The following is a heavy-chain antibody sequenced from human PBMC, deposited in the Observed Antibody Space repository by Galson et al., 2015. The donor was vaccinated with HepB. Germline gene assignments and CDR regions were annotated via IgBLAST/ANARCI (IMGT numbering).Heavy chain of an antibody. D-gene: IGHD3-3*01. J-gene: IGHJ4*02. CDR2: IDPSDSYT. CDR3: ARCRGKYFGVVGYCSLYY. V-gene: IGHV5-10-1*01. CDR1: GYSFTSYW. Sequence: QSGAEVKKPGESLRISCKGSGYSFTSYWISWVRQMPGKGLEWMGRIDPSDSYTNYSPSFQGHVTISADKSISTAYLQWSSLKASDTAMYYCARCRGKYFGVVGYCSLYYWGQGTLVTVSS.